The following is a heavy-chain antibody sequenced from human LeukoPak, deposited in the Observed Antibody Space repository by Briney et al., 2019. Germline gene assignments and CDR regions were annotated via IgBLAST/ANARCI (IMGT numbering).Heavy chain of an antibody. CDR2: FSGSITKT. CDR1: GFTFTTHA. CDR3: ALLVFDY. Sequence: PGGSLRLSCVASGFTFTTHAMSWVRQAPGKGPEWVSAFSGSITKTYYANSVKGRFTISRDNSKNTLYLQMSSLRAEDTALYYCALLVFDYWGQGTLVTVSS. V-gene: IGHV3-23*01. J-gene: IGHJ4*02. D-gene: IGHD2-15*01.